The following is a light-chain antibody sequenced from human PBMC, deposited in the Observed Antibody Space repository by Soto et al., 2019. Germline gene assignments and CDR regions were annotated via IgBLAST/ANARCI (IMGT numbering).Light chain of an antibody. CDR3: QQYNSYPKT. CDR1: QSISSW. V-gene: IGKV1-5*03. J-gene: IGKJ3*01. Sequence: DIQMTQSPSTLSASVGDRVTITCRASQSISSWLAWYQQKPGKAPKLLLYKATSLESGVPSRFSGSGSGTEFTLTISSLQPDDFATYYCQQYNSYPKTFGPGTKVDIK. CDR2: KAT.